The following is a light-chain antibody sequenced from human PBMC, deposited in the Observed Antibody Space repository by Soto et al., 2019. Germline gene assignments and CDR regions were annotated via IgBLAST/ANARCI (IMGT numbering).Light chain of an antibody. J-gene: IGKJ2*01. Sequence: EIVLTQSPATLSLSPGERATLSCRASQSVSSYLAWYQQKPGQAPRLLIYDASNRATGIPGRFSGSGSGTDFTLTISSLGPEDFAVYYWQQSSNWRYTCGQGPKLEIK. CDR1: QSVSSY. V-gene: IGKV3-11*01. CDR3: QQSSNWRYT. CDR2: DAS.